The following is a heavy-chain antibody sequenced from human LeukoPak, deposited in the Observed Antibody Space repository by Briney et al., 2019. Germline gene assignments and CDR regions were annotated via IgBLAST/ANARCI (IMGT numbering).Heavy chain of an antibody. J-gene: IGHJ4*02. CDR3: ARGSGSIWYNL. D-gene: IGHD6-13*01. Sequence: ASVTVSCMASGYTFTNYDINWVRQATGHEVEGMGCRNPNSGNTGYAQKFQGRVTMTRNTSITTAYMELRSLRSEDTAVYYCARGSGSIWYNLWGQGTLVTVSS. V-gene: IGHV1-8*01. CDR1: GYTFTNYD. CDR2: RNPNSGNT.